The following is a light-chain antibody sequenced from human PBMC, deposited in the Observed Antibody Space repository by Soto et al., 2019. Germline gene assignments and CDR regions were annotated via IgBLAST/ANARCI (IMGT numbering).Light chain of an antibody. Sequence: QLVLTQSPSVSGTPGQRVTISCSGSISNIGKNPAYWYQQFPGAAPKVLIYRTDQRPSGVPDRFSGSKSGTSASLAISGLRSEDEADYFCVAWDDSVRGAVFGGGTQLTVL. V-gene: IGLV1-47*01. CDR1: ISNIGKNP. CDR2: RTD. CDR3: VAWDDSVRGAV. J-gene: IGLJ7*01.